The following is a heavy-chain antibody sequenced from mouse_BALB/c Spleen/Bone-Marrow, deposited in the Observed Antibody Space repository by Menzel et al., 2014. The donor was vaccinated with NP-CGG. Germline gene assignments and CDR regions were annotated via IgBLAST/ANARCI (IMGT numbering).Heavy chain of an antibody. Sequence: VQLKQSGAELVKLGASVKLSCTASGFNIKDTYIHWVKQRPEQGLEWIGRIDPANGNTKYDPKFQGKATITADTSSNTAYLHLSSLTSEDTAVYYCARYRYYGSSGWDYWGQGTSVTVSS. V-gene: IGHV14-3*02. CDR3: ARYRYYGSSGWDY. J-gene: IGHJ4*01. CDR2: IDPANGNT. CDR1: GFNIKDTY. D-gene: IGHD1-1*01.